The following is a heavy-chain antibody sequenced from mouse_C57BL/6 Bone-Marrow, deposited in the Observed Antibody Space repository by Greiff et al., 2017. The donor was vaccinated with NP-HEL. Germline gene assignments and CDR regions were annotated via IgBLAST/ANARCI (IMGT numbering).Heavy chain of an antibody. J-gene: IGHJ1*03. Sequence: EVQLQQSGTVLARPGASVKMSCKTSGYTFTSYWMHWVKQRPGQGLEWIGAIYPGNSDTSYNQKFKGKAKLTAVTSASTAYMELSSLTNEDSAVYYCTSVVESFWYFDVWGTGTTVTVSS. CDR3: TSVVESFWYFDV. D-gene: IGHD1-1*01. CDR2: IYPGNSDT. V-gene: IGHV1-5*01. CDR1: GYTFTSYW.